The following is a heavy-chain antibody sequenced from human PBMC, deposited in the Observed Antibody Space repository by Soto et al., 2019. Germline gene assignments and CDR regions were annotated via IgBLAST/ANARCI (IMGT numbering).Heavy chain of an antibody. CDR1: GFTFTNYY. J-gene: IGHJ4*02. CDR2: VNEDGSER. Sequence: GGSLRLSCAASGFTFTNYYMSWVRQAQGKGLEWVANVNEDGSERYYVDSVKGRFTVSRDNAKNSLYLQMNSLRAEDTAVYYSAKWGGDGSDYWGQGTLVTVYS. V-gene: IGHV3-7*01. D-gene: IGHD3-16*01. CDR3: AKWGGDGSDY.